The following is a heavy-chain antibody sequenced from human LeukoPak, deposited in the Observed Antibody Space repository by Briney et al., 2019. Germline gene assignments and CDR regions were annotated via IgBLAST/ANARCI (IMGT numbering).Heavy chain of an antibody. D-gene: IGHD2-8*01. CDR1: GGSFSGYY. CDR2: IYHSGST. Sequence: PSETLSLTCAVYGGSFSGYYWSWIRQPPGKGLEWIGEIYHSGSTNYNPSLKSRVTISVDKSKNQFSLKLSSVTAADTAVYYCARETANGMGYYYYYYMDVWGKGTTVTVSS. J-gene: IGHJ6*03. CDR3: ARETANGMGYYYYYYMDV. V-gene: IGHV4-34*01.